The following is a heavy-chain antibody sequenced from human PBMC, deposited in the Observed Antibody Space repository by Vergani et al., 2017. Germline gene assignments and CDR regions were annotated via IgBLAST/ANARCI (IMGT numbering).Heavy chain of an antibody. J-gene: IGHJ4*02. D-gene: IGHD3-22*01. CDR2: IDWDDDT. CDR1: GYSLTTYGMR. V-gene: IGHV2-70*04. CDR3: ARTLSDSRGYYLDY. Sequence: QVTLKESGPALVKPTQTLTLTCTFSGYSLTTYGMRVSWIRQPPGKALEWLARIDWDDDTYYRTSLRTRLTISKDTFKNQVSLTMTNMAPVDTATYYCARTLSDSRGYYLDYWGQGTLVTVSS.